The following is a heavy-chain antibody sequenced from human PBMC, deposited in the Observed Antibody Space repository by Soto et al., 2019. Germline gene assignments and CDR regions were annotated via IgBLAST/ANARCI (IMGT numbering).Heavy chain of an antibody. CDR3: AKAGGAAGTVDYFDY. J-gene: IGHJ4*02. D-gene: IGHD6-13*01. V-gene: IGHV3-23*01. CDR2: ISGSVGST. CDR1: GFTFSNYF. Sequence: GGSLRLSCAASGFTFSNYFINWVRQSPGKGLEWVSVISGSVGSTYYADSVTGRFTITRDNSKNTLYLQMNSLRAEDTAVYYCAKAGGAAGTVDYFDYWGQGTLVTVSS.